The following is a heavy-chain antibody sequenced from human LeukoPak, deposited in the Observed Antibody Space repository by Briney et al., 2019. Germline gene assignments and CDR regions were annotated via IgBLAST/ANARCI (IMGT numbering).Heavy chain of an antibody. CDR3: ATYAGSSSKYFQD. J-gene: IGHJ1*01. V-gene: IGHV5-51*01. CDR2: ICPGESDT. Sequence: GESLKIPCKASGYSFTNYWIGWVRQMPGKGLEWMGIICPGESDTRYSPSFQGQVTISADKSISTAYLQRSSLQASDTAMYYCATYAGSSSKYFQDWGQGTLVTVSS. D-gene: IGHD3-10*01. CDR1: GYSFTNYW.